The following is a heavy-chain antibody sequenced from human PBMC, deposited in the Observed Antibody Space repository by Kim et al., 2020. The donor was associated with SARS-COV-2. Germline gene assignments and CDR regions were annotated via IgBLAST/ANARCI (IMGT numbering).Heavy chain of an antibody. Sequence: SETLSLTCAVSGGSISSSNWWSWVRQPPGKGLEWIGEIYHSGSTNYNPSLKSRFTISVDKSKNQFSLKLSSVTAADTAVYYCARDQGSRPYYYYGMDVWGRGTTVTVS. CDR2: IYHSGST. V-gene: IGHV4-4*02. CDR3: ARDQGSRPYYYYGMDV. J-gene: IGHJ6*02. CDR1: GGSISSSNW. D-gene: IGHD6-13*01.